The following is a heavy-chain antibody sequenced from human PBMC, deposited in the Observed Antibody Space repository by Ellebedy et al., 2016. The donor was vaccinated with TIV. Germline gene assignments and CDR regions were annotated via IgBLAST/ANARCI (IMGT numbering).Heavy chain of an antibody. CDR3: ARALYRPSYYYGSGSYLDY. V-gene: IGHV4-59*01. CDR2: IYYSGST. CDR1: GGSISSYY. Sequence: MPSETLSLTCTVSGGSISSYYWSWIRQPPGKGLEWIGYIYYSGSTNYNPSLKSRVTISVDTSKNQFSLKLSSVTAADTAVYYCARALYRPSYYYGSGSYLDYWGQGTLVTVSS. J-gene: IGHJ4*02. D-gene: IGHD3-10*01.